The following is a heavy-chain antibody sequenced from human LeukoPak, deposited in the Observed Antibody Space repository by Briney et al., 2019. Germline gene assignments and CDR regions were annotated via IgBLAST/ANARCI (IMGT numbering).Heavy chain of an antibody. CDR1: GFTFSDYY. CDR2: ITSSGSST. Sequence: GGSLGLSCAASGFTFSDYYMSWIRQAPGKGLDWISYITSSGSSTNYAYSVKGRFTISRDNAKNSVVLQMNSLRADETVIYYCTRERRGTYYAFESWGQGTLVTVSS. CDR3: TRERRGTYYAFES. J-gene: IGHJ4*02. D-gene: IGHD3-16*01. V-gene: IGHV3-11*01.